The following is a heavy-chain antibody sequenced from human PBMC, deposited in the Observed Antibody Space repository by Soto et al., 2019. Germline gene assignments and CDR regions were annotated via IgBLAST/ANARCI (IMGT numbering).Heavy chain of an antibody. Sequence: PSETLSLTCTVSGGSISSYYWSWIRQPPGKGLEWIGYIYYSGSTNYNPSLKSRVTISVDTSKNQFSLKLSSATAADTAVYYCARVSGFLYFDYWGQGTLVTVSS. CDR1: GGSISSYY. J-gene: IGHJ4*02. V-gene: IGHV4-59*01. CDR3: ARVSGFLYFDY. CDR2: IYYSGST. D-gene: IGHD5-12*01.